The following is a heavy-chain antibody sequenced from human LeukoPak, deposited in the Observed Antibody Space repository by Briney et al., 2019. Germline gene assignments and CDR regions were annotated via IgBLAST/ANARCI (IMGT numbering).Heavy chain of an antibody. V-gene: IGHV4-59*01. J-gene: IGHJ4*02. Sequence: PSETLSLTCTVSGGSISSYYWSWIRPPPGEGLEWIGYFSYSGSTKYNPSLKSRVTISVDTSKNQVSLKLSSVTAADTAVYYCARGSYYFDYWGQGTLFTVSS. D-gene: IGHD1-26*01. CDR3: ARGSYYFDY. CDR1: GGSISSYY. CDR2: FSYSGST.